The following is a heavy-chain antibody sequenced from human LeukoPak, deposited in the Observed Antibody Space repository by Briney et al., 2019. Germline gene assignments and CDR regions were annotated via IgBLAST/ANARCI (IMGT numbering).Heavy chain of an antibody. CDR1: GFTLTDQY. V-gene: IGHV3-72*01. Sequence: PGRSLRLSCAASGFTLTDQYMDWVRQAPGKGLEWIGRSRNKANSYSTEYAASVKDRFVTSRDASGNLMYLQMYSLKIDDTAVYFCARDGGERGNSAFDVWGQGTEATVSS. J-gene: IGHJ3*01. CDR3: ARDGGERGNSAFDV. D-gene: IGHD3-16*01. CDR2: SRNKANSYST.